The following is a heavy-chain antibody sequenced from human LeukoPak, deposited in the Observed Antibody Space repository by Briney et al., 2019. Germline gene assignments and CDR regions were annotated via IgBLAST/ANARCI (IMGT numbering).Heavy chain of an antibody. CDR1: GFTFSSYS. D-gene: IGHD6-19*01. J-gene: IGHJ6*02. CDR3: ARVASGSGWLYGMDV. Sequence: PGGSLRLSCAASGFTFSSYSMNWVRQAPGKGLEWVSSISSSSSYIYYADSVKGRFTISRDNSKNTMYLQMNSLRAEDTAVYYCARVASGSGWLYGMDVWGQGTTVTVSS. CDR2: ISSSSSYI. V-gene: IGHV3-21*01.